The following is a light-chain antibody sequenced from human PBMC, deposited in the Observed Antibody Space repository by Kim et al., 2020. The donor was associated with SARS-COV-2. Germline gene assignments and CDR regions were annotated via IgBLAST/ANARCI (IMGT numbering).Light chain of an antibody. CDR2: DAS. Sequence: EIVLTQSPGTLSLSPGERATLSCWASQSVSSNYLAWDQQKPGQAPRLLIYDASSRATGIPDRFSGGGSGTDFTLTFSRLEPEDFAVYYCQQYGSSPCTFGQGTKLEI. J-gene: IGKJ2*02. V-gene: IGKV3-20*01. CDR3: QQYGSSPCT. CDR1: QSVSSNY.